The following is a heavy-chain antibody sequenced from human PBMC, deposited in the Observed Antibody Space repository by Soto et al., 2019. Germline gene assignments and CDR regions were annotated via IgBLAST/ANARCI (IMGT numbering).Heavy chain of an antibody. CDR3: ARGYYYDSSGYYYGYYFDY. CDR2: ISYDGSNK. D-gene: IGHD3-22*01. CDR1: GFTFSSYA. Sequence: GGSLRLSCAASGFTFSSYAMHWVRQAPGKGLEWVAVISYDGSNKYYADSVKGRFTISRDNSKNTLYLQMNSLRAEATAVYYCARGYYYDSSGYYYGYYFDYWGQGTLVTVSS. V-gene: IGHV3-30-3*01. J-gene: IGHJ4*02.